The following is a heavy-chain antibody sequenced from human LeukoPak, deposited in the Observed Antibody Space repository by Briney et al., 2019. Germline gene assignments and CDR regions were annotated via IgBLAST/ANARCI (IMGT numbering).Heavy chain of an antibody. D-gene: IGHD5-24*01. CDR2: IQQDGGQK. Sequence: GGSLRLSCAASGFTFSNYWMIWVRQAPGKGLEWVANIQQDGGQKRYADSVRGRFTVSRDNAQTSLYLHINSLRAEGTAVYYCARASNPWLQLSWGQGTLVTVSS. CDR1: GFTFSNYW. V-gene: IGHV3-7*05. CDR3: ARASNPWLQLS. J-gene: IGHJ4*02.